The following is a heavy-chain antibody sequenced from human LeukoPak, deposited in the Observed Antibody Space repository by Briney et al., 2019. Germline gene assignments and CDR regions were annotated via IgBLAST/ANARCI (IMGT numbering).Heavy chain of an antibody. CDR3: ARGLAGWRPAIYFDY. J-gene: IGHJ4*02. V-gene: IGHV4-34*01. CDR2: INHSGST. D-gene: IGHD2-2*01. CDR1: GGSFSGYY. Sequence: PSETLSLTCAVYGGSFSGYYWSWIRQPPGKGLEWIEEINHSGSTNYNPSLKSRVTISVDTSKNQFSLKLSSVTAADTAVYYCARGLAGWRPAIYFDYWGQGTLVTVSS.